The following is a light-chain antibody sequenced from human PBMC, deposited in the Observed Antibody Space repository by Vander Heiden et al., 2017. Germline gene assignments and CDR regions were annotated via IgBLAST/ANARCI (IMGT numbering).Light chain of an antibody. CDR2: GAS. Sequence: ILLTHSPATLSVYPGERATLTCRASQSVSSNLAWYQQKPGQAPRLLIYGASTRATDVPARFSGSGSGTEFTLTISSLQSEDSAVYYCQQDKDSPLTFGQGTKVEIK. V-gene: IGKV3-15*01. J-gene: IGKJ1*01. CDR3: QQDKDSPLT. CDR1: QSVSSN.